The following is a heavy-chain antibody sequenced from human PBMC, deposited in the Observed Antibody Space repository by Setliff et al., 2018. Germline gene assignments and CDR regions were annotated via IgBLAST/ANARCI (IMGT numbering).Heavy chain of an antibody. CDR1: GFTFSSYA. D-gene: IGHD2-15*01. V-gene: IGHV3-23*03. J-gene: IGHJ1*01. Sequence: GGSLRLSCTASGFTFSSYAVSWVRQAPGKGLEWVSTIFGGDSSTYYADSVRGRFTISRDNSRSTLYLQMNSLRAEDTAIYYCSTGYCSESACHDFWGLGTLVTVSS. CDR3: STGYCSESACHDF. CDR2: IFGGDSST.